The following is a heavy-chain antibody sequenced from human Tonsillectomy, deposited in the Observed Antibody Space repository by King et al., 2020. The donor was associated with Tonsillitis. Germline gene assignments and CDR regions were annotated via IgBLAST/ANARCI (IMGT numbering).Heavy chain of an antibody. V-gene: IGHV1-69*04. Sequence: QLVQSGAEVKKPGASVKVSCKASGGTFSSYAISWVRQAPGQGLEWMGRIIPILGIANYAQKFQGRVTITADKSTSTDYMVLSSLRSEDTAVYYCAGDRDSGNSGMEWGQGTLVYVSS. D-gene: IGHD1-26*01. CDR2: IIPILGIA. CDR1: GGTFSSYA. J-gene: IGHJ4*02. CDR3: AGDRDSGNSGME.